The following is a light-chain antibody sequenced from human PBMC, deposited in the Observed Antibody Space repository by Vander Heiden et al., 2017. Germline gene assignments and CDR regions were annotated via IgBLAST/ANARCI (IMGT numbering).Light chain of an antibody. Sequence: VLPQSPGPLSLSPGERATLSCRTSQSVSSSYLAWYQQKPGQAPRLLMYGASSRATGIPDRFSGSGSGTDFTLTINRLEPEDFAVYYCQQYGSAPLTFGGGTKVEIK. CDR1: QSVSSSY. J-gene: IGKJ4*01. V-gene: IGKV3-20*01. CDR2: GAS. CDR3: QQYGSAPLT.